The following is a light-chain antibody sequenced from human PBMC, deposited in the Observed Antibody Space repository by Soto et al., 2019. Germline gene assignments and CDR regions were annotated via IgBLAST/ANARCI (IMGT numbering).Light chain of an antibody. J-gene: IGKJ1*01. CDR3: QQYYSTPRT. V-gene: IGKV4-1*01. Sequence: DIVMTQSPDSLAVSLGERATINCKSSQSVLYSSNNKNYLAWYQQKPGQPPKLLIYWASTRESGVPDRFSGSGSGIDFTLTISSLQAEDEAVYYCQQYYSTPRTFGQGTKVEIK. CDR1: QSVLYSSNNKNY. CDR2: WAS.